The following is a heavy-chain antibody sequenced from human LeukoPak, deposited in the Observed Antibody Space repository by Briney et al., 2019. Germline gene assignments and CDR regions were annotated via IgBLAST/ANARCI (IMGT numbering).Heavy chain of an antibody. J-gene: IGHJ5*02. CDR3: AKEKGDIVVVVAATPFGWFDP. D-gene: IGHD2-15*01. Sequence: GGSLRLSCAASGFTLSSYSMNWVRQAPGKGLEWVSYISSSSSTIYYADSVKGRFTISRDNAKNSLYLQMNSLRAEDTAVYYCAKEKGDIVVVVAATPFGWFDPWGQGTLVTVSS. CDR1: GFTLSSYS. V-gene: IGHV3-48*04. CDR2: ISSSSSTI.